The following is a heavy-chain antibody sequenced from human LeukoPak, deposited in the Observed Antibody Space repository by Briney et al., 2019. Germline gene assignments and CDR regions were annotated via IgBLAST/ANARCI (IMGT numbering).Heavy chain of an antibody. Sequence: PSETLSLTCAVYGGSFSGYYWSWIRQPPGKGLEWIGEINHSGSTNYNPSLKSRVTISVDTSKNQFSLKLSSVTAADTAVYYCARMGYSSGWYGQLRYWGPGTLVTVSS. D-gene: IGHD6-19*01. CDR2: INHSGST. J-gene: IGHJ4*02. V-gene: IGHV4-34*01. CDR1: GGSFSGYY. CDR3: ARMGYSSGWYGQLRY.